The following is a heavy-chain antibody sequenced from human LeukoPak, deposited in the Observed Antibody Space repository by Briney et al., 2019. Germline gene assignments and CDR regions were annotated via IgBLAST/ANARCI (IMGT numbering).Heavy chain of an antibody. J-gene: IGHJ4*02. CDR2: IYYSGST. CDR1: GGSISSSSYY. V-gene: IGHV4-39*01. CDR3: ARLAEPVAGD. Sequence: PSETLSLTCTVSGGSISSSSYYWGWIRQPPGKGLEWIGSIYYSGSTYYNPSLKSRVTISVDTSKNQFSLKLSSVTAADTAVYYCARLAEPVAGDWGQGTLVTVSS. D-gene: IGHD6-19*01.